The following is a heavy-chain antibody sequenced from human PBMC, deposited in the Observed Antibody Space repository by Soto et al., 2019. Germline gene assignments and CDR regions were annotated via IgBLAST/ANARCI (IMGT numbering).Heavy chain of an antibody. CDR1: GGSMRSGDYY. Sequence: QVQLQESGPGLVKPSQTLSLTCTVSGGSMRSGDYYWSWIRQPPGKGLEWIGYISYSGCTAYKSCLRNRAIISVDTSKNPVSLRLNSATAAVTAVYYCARVRIVGSTTFDSWGQGTLVTVSS. V-gene: IGHV4-30-4*01. CDR2: ISYSGCT. D-gene: IGHD1-26*01. CDR3: ARVRIVGSTTFDS. J-gene: IGHJ4*02.